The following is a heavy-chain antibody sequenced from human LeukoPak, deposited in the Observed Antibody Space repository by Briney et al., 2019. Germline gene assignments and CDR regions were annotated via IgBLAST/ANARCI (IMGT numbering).Heavy chain of an antibody. CDR3: ARSGTVTTWNY. J-gene: IGHJ4*02. V-gene: IGHV4-31*03. CDR1: GGSISSGGYY. D-gene: IGHD4-17*01. Sequence: PSQTLSLTCTVSGGSISSGGYYWSWIRQHPGKGLEWIGYIYYSGTTYYNPSLKSRVSISLDTSKNQSSLNLSSVTAADTAVYYCARSGTVTTWNYWGQGTLVTVSS. CDR2: IYYSGTT.